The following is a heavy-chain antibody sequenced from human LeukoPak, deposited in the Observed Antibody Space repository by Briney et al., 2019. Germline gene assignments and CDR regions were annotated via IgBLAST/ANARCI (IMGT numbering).Heavy chain of an antibody. D-gene: IGHD3-22*01. J-gene: IGHJ4*02. CDR2: ITGTGGNT. CDR3: AKVKDTSGSRFDY. CDR1: GFTFRSYD. Sequence: GGSLRLSCAASGFTFRSYDMSWVRQAPGKGLEWVSDITGTGGNTYYADSVKGRFTISRDNSKNTLCLQMNSLRGEDTAVYYCAKVKDTSGSRFDYWGQGTLVTVSS. V-gene: IGHV3-23*01.